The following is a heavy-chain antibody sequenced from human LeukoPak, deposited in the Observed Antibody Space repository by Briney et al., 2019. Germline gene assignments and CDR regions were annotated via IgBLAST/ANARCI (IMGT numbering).Heavy chain of an antibody. D-gene: IGHD5-24*01. CDR3: AKARDGPFDY. V-gene: IGHV3-48*03. Sequence: PGGSLRLSCAASGFTVSSYEMNWVRQAPGKGLEWVSYISSSGSTIYYADSVKGRFTISRDNSKNTLYLQMNSLRAEDTAVYYCAKARDGPFDYWGQGTLVTVSS. J-gene: IGHJ4*02. CDR2: ISSSGSTI. CDR1: GFTVSSYE.